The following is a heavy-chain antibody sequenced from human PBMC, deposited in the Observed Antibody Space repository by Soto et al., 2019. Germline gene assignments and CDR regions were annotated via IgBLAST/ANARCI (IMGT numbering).Heavy chain of an antibody. CDR3: ARHRFNYYDNTVYYYFDY. CDR1: GYTFTSYG. V-gene: IGHV1-18*04. J-gene: IGHJ4*02. D-gene: IGHD3-22*01. CDR2: ISGHNGNT. Sequence: ASVKVSCKASGYTFTSYGISWVRQAPGQGPEWMGWISGHNGNTNHPQSLQGRVTMTTDTSRNTAYMELRSLRSDDTAVYYCARHRFNYYDNTVYYYFDYWGQG.